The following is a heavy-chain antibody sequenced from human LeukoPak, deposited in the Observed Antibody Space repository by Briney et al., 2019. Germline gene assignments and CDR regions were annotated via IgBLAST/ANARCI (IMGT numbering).Heavy chain of an antibody. J-gene: IGHJ4*02. CDR2: ISSSSSYI. V-gene: IGHV3-21*01. CDR1: GFSFSDYG. D-gene: IGHD5-12*01. Sequence: GGSLRLSCAASGFSFSDYGMHWVRQAPGKGLEWVSSISSSSSYIYYADSVKGRFTISRDNAKNSLYLQMNSLRAEDTAVYYCARHSSWLRGPVDYWGQGTLVTVSS. CDR3: ARHSSWLRGPVDY.